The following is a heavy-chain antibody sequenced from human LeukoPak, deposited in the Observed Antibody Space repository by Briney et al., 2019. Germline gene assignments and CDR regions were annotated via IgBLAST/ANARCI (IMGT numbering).Heavy chain of an antibody. D-gene: IGHD3-22*01. CDR1: GFTFDDYA. Sequence: GGSLRPSCVASGFTFDDYAMHWVRQAPGKGLEWVSVISWNSGSKGYADSVKGRFTISRDNAKNSLYLQMNSLRAEDTALYYCAKDRRYDSSGSLDYWGQGTLVTVSS. CDR2: ISWNSGSK. V-gene: IGHV3-9*01. CDR3: AKDRRYDSSGSLDY. J-gene: IGHJ4*02.